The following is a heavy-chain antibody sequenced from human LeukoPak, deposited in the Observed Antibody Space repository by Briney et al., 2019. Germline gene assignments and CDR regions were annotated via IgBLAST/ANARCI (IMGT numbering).Heavy chain of an antibody. Sequence: GGSLRLSCVASGFTFSSYWMSWVRQAPGKGLDWVANIKQDGSQKYYVDSVKGRFTISRDNAKNSLYLQMNSLRVEDTAVYYCARGYYDFWSGYRYYFDYWGQGTLVTVSS. V-gene: IGHV3-7*03. CDR2: IKQDGSQK. D-gene: IGHD3-3*01. CDR1: GFTFSSYW. J-gene: IGHJ4*02. CDR3: ARGYYDFWSGYRYYFDY.